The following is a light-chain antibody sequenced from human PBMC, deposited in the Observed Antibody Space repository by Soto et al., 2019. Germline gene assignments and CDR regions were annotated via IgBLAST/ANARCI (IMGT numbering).Light chain of an antibody. V-gene: IGLV2-11*01. CDR3: CSYAGSYTYV. CDR1: SSDVGGYNY. J-gene: IGLJ1*01. Sequence: QSVLTQPRSVSGSPGQSVTISCTGTSSDVGGYNYVSWYQQHPGKAPKLMIYDVTERPSGVPDRFSGSKSGNTASLTISGLQAEDEADYYCCSYAGSYTYVFGKVTKVTVL. CDR2: DVT.